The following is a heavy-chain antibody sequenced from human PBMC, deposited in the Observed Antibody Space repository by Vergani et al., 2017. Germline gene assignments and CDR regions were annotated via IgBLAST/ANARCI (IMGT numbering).Heavy chain of an antibody. CDR2: SNSDGSST. V-gene: IGHV3-74*01. CDR3: ATVYSSGRNYNDAFDI. D-gene: IGHD6-19*01. CDR1: GCTFSSYW. Sequence: EVQLVESGGGLVQPGGSLRLSCAASGCTFSSYWMHWVRQAPGKGLVWVSRSNSDGSSTSYADSVKGRFTISRDNAKNSLYLQMNSLRAEDTAVYYCATVYSSGRNYNDAFDIWGQGTMVTVSS. J-gene: IGHJ3*02.